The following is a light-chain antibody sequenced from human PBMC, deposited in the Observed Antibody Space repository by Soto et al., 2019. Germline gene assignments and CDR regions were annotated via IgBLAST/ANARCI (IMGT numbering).Light chain of an antibody. Sequence: VIWMTQSPSLLSASTGDRVTISCRMSQDISNYLAWYQQKPGKAPELLIYAASALQSGVPSRFSGSGSGTDFTLTISSLHSEDFATYYCQQYYSFPVTFGQGTKVEIK. CDR3: QQYYSFPVT. J-gene: IGKJ1*01. V-gene: IGKV1D-8*01. CDR2: AAS. CDR1: QDISNY.